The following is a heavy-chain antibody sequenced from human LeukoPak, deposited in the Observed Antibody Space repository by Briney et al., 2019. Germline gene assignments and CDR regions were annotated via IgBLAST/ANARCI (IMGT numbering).Heavy chain of an antibody. CDR1: GYTFTSYG. J-gene: IGHJ5*02. V-gene: IGHV1-69*04. CDR2: IIPILGIA. Sequence: SVKVSCKASGYTFTSYGISWVRLAPGQGLEWMGRIIPILGIANYAQKFQGRVTITADKSTSTAYMELSSLRSEDTAVYYCARDYGDYVSWFDPWGQGTLVTVSS. D-gene: IGHD4-17*01. CDR3: ARDYGDYVSWFDP.